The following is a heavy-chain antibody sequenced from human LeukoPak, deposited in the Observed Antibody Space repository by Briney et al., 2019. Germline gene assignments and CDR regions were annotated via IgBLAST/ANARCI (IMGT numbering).Heavy chain of an antibody. D-gene: IGHD6-13*01. CDR1: GYTLTSYG. Sequence: ASVKVSCKASGYTLTSYGISWVRQAPGQGLEWMGWISAYNGNTNYAQKFQGRVTMTRDTSTSTVYMELSSLRSEDTAVYYCARGPGMQQLVLDYWGQGTLVTVSS. J-gene: IGHJ4*02. V-gene: IGHV1-18*01. CDR2: ISAYNGNT. CDR3: ARGPGMQQLVLDY.